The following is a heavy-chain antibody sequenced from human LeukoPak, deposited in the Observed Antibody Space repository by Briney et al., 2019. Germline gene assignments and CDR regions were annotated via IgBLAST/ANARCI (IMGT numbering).Heavy chain of an antibody. CDR2: ISYDGSNK. V-gene: IGHV3-30-3*01. CDR3: ARGTIVSVYYFDY. D-gene: IGHD2-21*01. Sequence: GGSLRLSCAASGFTFSSYAMHWVRQAPGKGLEWVAVISYDGSNKYYADSVKGRFTISRDNSKNTLYLQMNSLRAEDTAVYYCARGTIVSVYYFDYWGQGTLVTVSS. J-gene: IGHJ4*02. CDR1: GFTFSSYA.